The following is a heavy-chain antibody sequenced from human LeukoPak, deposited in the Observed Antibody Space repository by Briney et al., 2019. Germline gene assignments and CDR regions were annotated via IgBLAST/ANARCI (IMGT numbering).Heavy chain of an antibody. CDR3: ARYLYSSSSFGVFDY. CDR2: IYYSGST. V-gene: IGHV4-59*01. Sequence: PSETLSLTCTVSGGSISSYYWSWIRQPPGKGLEWIGYIYYSGSTNYNPSLKSRVTISVDTSKNQFSLKLSSVTAADTAVYYCARYLYSSSSFGVFDYWGQGTLVTVSS. CDR1: GGSISSYY. D-gene: IGHD6-6*01. J-gene: IGHJ4*02.